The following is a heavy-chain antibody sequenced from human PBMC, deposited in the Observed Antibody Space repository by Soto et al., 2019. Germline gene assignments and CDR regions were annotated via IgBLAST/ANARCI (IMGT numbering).Heavy chain of an antibody. D-gene: IGHD4-4*01. V-gene: IGHV3-21*01. J-gene: IGHJ1*01. CDR1: GFTFSGHS. Sequence: EVQLVESGGGLVKPGESLRLSCAASGFTFSGHSVNWVRQAPGKGLEWVSSISDSSRYTFYADSVKGRFTISRDNAKKSLYLQMNRLRAEDTAVYYCARGRAPGGDYRSYFPHWGQGTLVTVSS. CDR3: ARGRAPGGDYRSYFPH. CDR2: ISDSSRYT.